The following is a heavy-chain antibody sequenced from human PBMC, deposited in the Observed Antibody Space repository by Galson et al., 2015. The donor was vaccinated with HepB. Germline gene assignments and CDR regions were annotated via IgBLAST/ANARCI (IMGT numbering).Heavy chain of an antibody. V-gene: IGHV1-3*01. J-gene: IGHJ4*02. CDR3: ARADQGYYDSSGYY. CDR1: GYSFTSYA. Sequence: SVKVSCKASGYSFTSYAIHWVRQAPGPRLEWMGWINAGNGHTKYSQKFQGRVTITRDTSASTAYMELSSLRSEDTAVYYCARADQGYYDSSGYYWGQGTLVTVPS. CDR2: INAGNGHT. D-gene: IGHD3-22*01.